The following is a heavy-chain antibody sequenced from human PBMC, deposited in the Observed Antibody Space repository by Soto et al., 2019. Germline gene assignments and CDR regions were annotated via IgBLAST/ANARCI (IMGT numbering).Heavy chain of an antibody. V-gene: IGHV3-15*01. CDR3: ARGVVIMNSYSGLDV. D-gene: IGHD3-9*01. CDR1: GFTLTKAS. Sequence: GGSLRLSCAASGFTLTKASMSWVRQAPGKGLEWVGHIKSNADGGATDYAAPVKGRFTVSRDDSRNTLYLQLNSLKMEDTAVYYCARGVVIMNSYSGLDVWGQGTTVTVSS. CDR2: IKSNADGGAT. J-gene: IGHJ6*02.